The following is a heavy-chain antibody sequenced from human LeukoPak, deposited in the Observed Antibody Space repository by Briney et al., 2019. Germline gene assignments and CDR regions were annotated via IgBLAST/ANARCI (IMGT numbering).Heavy chain of an antibody. Sequence: PSETLSLTCTVSGGSISSGSYYWNWIRQPAGKRLEWLGHVFTRGTTNYNASLEGRLTISLDTARNQFSLYLSSVTAADTAMHFCARSSLAVYFDYWGQGTLVTASS. CDR2: VFTRGTT. CDR3: ARSSLAVYFDY. V-gene: IGHV4-61*09. J-gene: IGHJ4*02. CDR1: GGSISSGSYY. D-gene: IGHD6-19*01.